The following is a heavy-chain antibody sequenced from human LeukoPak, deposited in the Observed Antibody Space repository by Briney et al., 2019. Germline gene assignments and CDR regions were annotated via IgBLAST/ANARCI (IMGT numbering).Heavy chain of an antibody. Sequence: ASVKVSCKASGYTFTGYYLHWVRQAPGQGLEWMGWINPNSGGTNYAQKFQGRVTMTRDTPISTAYMELSRLRSHGTAGYYCASEEGGYDSRVDYWGQGTLVTVSS. CDR2: INPNSGGT. D-gene: IGHD5-12*01. CDR1: GYTFTGYY. V-gene: IGHV1-2*02. CDR3: ASEEGGYDSRVDY. J-gene: IGHJ4*02.